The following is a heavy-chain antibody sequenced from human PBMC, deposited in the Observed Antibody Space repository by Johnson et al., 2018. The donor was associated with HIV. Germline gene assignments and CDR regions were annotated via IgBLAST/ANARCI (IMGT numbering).Heavy chain of an antibody. D-gene: IGHD4-17*01. CDR1: GFTVSSNY. J-gene: IGHJ3*02. V-gene: IGHV3-66*01. CDR2: IYSGGST. Sequence: VQLVESGGGLVQPGRSLRLSCAASGFTVSSNYMNWVRQAPGKGLEWVSVIYSGGSTFYADSVKGRFTISRDNSKNTLYLQMNSLRAEDTAVYYCARDRGTVTTAQMAFDIWGQGTMVTVSS. CDR3: ARDRGTVTTAQMAFDI.